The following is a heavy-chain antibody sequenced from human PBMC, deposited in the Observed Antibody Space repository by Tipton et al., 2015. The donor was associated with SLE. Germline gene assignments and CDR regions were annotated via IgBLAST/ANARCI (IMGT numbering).Heavy chain of an antibody. Sequence: TLSLTCTVSGGSISSHYWSWIRQPPGKGLEWIGYIYYSGSTNYNPSLKSRVTISVDTSKNQFSLKRSSLTAADTAVYYCARSPRYYYDSSGVPYSYYYGMDVWGQGTTVTVSS. CDR1: GGSISSHY. V-gene: IGHV4-59*08. D-gene: IGHD3-22*01. CDR3: ARSPRYYYDSSGVPYSYYYGMDV. J-gene: IGHJ6*02. CDR2: IYYSGST.